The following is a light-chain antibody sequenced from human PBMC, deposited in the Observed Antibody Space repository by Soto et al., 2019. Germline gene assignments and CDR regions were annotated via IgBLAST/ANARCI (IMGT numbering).Light chain of an antibody. V-gene: IGKV3-20*01. Sequence: ELTQSPCTLFRSHGERATLSCRASQSVSNNYLAWYQQKPGQAPRLLIYGASNRATGIPDRFSGSGSGTDFTLTISRLEPDEFVVYGCQQYNKWGLTFGGGTGLEI. CDR2: GAS. CDR1: QSVSNNY. J-gene: IGKJ4*01. CDR3: QQYNKWGLT.